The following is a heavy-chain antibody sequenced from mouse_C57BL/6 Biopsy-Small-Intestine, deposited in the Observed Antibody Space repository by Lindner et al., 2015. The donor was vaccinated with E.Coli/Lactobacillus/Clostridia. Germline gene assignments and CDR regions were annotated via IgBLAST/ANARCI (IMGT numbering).Heavy chain of an antibody. D-gene: IGHD2-3*01. CDR1: GGTFNIYA. CDR2: IVPAFGPA. Sequence: SVKVSCKASGGTFNIYAINWVRQAPGQGLEWMGRIVPAFGPANYAQVFQGRVTITADESTTTAYMELTSLRSDDTAVYYCARDPRGYAFGGVHDGFDIWGQGTSVTVSS. J-gene: IGHJ2*03. CDR3: ARDPRGYAFGGVHDGFDI. V-gene: IGHV1S40*01.